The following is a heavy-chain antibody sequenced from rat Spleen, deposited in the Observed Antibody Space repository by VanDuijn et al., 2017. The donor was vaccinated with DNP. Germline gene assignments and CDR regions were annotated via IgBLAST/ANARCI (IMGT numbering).Heavy chain of an antibody. D-gene: IGHD5-1*01. V-gene: IGHV5S13*01. CDR3: AGQGANLPFDY. CDR1: GFTFSNYG. J-gene: IGHJ2*01. Sequence: EVQLVESGGGLVQPGRSLKLSCAASGFTFSNYGMAWVRQAPTKGLEWVASITNSGGSTYYRDSVKGRFTISRDNAKSRLYLQMNSLKSEDTATYYCAGQGANLPFDYWGQGVMVTVSS. CDR2: ITNSGGST.